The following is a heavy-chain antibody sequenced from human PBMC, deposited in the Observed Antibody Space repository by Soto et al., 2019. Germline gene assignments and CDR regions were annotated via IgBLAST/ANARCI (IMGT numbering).Heavy chain of an antibody. CDR2: IYYSGST. V-gene: IGHV4-31*03. CDR1: GGSISSGGYY. D-gene: IGHD3-10*01. Sequence: SETLSLTCTVSGGSISSGGYYWSWIRQHPGKGLEWIGYIYYSGSTYYNPSLKIRVTISVDTSKNQFSLKLSAVTAADTAVYYCARENQITLYYFDYWGQGTLVTVSS. CDR3: ARENQITLYYFDY. J-gene: IGHJ4*02.